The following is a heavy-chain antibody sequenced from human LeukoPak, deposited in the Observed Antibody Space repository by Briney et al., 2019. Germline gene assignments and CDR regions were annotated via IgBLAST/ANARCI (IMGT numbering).Heavy chain of an antibody. V-gene: IGHV4-59*12. CDR3: AGPVRGARGTNWFDP. CDR1: GGSISSYY. J-gene: IGHJ5*02. Sequence: PSETLSLTCTVSGGSISSYYWSWIRQPPGKGLEWIGYIYYSGSTNYNPSLKSRVTISVDTSKNQFSLKLSSVTAADTAVYYCAGPVRGARGTNWFDPWGQGTLVTVSS. D-gene: IGHD3-16*01. CDR2: IYYSGST.